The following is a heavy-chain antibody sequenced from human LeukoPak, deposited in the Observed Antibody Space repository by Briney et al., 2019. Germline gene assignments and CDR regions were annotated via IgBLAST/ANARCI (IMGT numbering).Heavy chain of an antibody. CDR2: IIPIFGTA. V-gene: IGHV1-69*05. CDR3: ARGWGSNYFDY. CDR1: GGTFSSYA. Sequence: ASVKVSCKASGGTFSSYAISWVRQAPGQGLEWMGGIIPIFGTANYAQKFQGRVTITTDESTSTAYMELSNLRSEDTAVYYCARGWGSNYFDYWGQGTLVTVSS. J-gene: IGHJ4*02. D-gene: IGHD2-21*01.